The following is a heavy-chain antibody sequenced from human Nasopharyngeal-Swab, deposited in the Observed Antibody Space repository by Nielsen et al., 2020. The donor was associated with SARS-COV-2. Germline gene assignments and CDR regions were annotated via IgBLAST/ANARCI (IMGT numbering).Heavy chain of an antibody. J-gene: IGHJ5*02. D-gene: IGHD2-2*01. Sequence: WVRQAPGQGLEWMGGIIPILGTANYAQKFQGRVTITADKSTSTAYMELSSLRSEDTAVYYCARGGRGVVVPAAIGWFDPWGQGTLVTVSS. V-gene: IGHV1-69*06. CDR2: IIPILGTA. CDR3: ARGGRGVVVPAAIGWFDP.